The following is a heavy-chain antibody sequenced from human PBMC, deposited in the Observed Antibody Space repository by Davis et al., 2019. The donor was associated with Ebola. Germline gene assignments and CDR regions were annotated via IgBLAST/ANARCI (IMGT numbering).Heavy chain of an antibody. Sequence: PSETLSLTCNVSGGSISSGDFHWSWIRQPPGKGLEWIGYIHYSGSTYYNPSLRSRVTISMDRSENKFSLKLSSATAADTAVYFCVRGYSSSWYGRDFDYWGQGTLVTVSS. D-gene: IGHD6-13*01. CDR2: IHYSGST. CDR1: GGSISSGDFH. V-gene: IGHV4-30-4*01. CDR3: VRGYSSSWYGRDFDY. J-gene: IGHJ4*02.